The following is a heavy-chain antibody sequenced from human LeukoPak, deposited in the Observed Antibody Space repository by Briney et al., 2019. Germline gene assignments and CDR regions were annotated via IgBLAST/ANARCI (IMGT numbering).Heavy chain of an antibody. V-gene: IGHV4-59*08. CDR2: IHYSGST. J-gene: IGHJ4*02. CDR3: ARGPNWGLFDY. Sequence: SETLSLTCTVSGGSISGSYWSWIRQPPGRGLEWIGYIHYSGSTNSNPSLKSRVTISVDTSKNQFSLELNSVTAADTAVYYCARGPNWGLFDYWGQGTLVTVSS. D-gene: IGHD7-27*01. CDR1: GGSISGSY.